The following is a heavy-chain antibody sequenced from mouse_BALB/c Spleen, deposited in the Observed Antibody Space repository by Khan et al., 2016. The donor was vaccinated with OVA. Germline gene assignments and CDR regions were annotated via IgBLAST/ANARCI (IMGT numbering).Heavy chain of an antibody. CDR3: ARGRTY. D-gene: IGHD3-3*01. CDR1: GYSITSDYA. J-gene: IGHJ3*01. CDR2: ISYSGST. Sequence: VQLNQSGPGLVKPSQSLSLTCTVTGYSITSDYAWNWIRQFPGNKLEWMGYISYSGSTSYNPSLKSRISVTRDTSKNQFFLQLNSVTTEDTATYYCARGRTYWGQGTLVTVSA. V-gene: IGHV3-2*02.